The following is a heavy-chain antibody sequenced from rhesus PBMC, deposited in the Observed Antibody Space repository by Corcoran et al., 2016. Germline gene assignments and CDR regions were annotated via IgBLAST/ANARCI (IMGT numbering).Heavy chain of an antibody. D-gene: IGHD6-25*01. V-gene: IGHV4-122*02. J-gene: IGHJ4*01. CDR1: GGSISSGYYY. CDR2: ITYSGST. CDR3: ARDIAAAGTGFDY. Sequence: QVQLQESGPGLVKPSETLSLTCAVSGGSISSGYYYWSWIRQPPGKGLVWIGYITYSGSTSYNPSLKSRVTISKDASKNQFSLKLSSVTAADTAVYYCARDIAAAGTGFDYWGQGVLVTVSS.